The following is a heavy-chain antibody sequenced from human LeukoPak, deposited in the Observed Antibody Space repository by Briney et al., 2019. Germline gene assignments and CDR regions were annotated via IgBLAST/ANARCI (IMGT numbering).Heavy chain of an antibody. J-gene: IGHJ4*02. CDR1: GFTFSSYA. CDR3: AILSALGLFDY. D-gene: IGHD7-27*01. V-gene: IGHV3-23*01. CDR2: ISGSGGST. Sequence: GGSLRLSCAASGFTFSSYAMSWVRQAPGGGLEWVSAISGSGGSTYYADSVKGRFTISRDNSKNTLYLQMNSLRAEDTSVYYCAILSALGLFDYWGQGTLVTVSS.